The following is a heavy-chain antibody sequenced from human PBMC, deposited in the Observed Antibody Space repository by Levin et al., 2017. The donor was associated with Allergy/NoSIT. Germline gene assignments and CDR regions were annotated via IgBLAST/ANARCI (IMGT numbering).Heavy chain of an antibody. CDR2: IRGQSDGGTT. V-gene: IGHV3-15*01. J-gene: IGHJ5*02. D-gene: IGHD3-3*02. CDR3: ATSNLAT. Sequence: LSLTCATSGFSFNNAWMTWVRQGPGKGLEWVGRIRGQSDGGTTDYAEPVKGRFTISRDDSKATVFLQMNGLSADDTGIYYCATSNLATWGQGTLVTVSS. CDR1: GFSFNNAW.